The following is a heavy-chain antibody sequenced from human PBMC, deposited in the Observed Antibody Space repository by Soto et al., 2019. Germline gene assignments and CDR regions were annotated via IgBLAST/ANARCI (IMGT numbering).Heavy chain of an antibody. Sequence: SETLSLTCTVSGGSISSGDYYWSWIRQPPGKGLEWIGYIYYSGSTYYNPSLKSRVTISVDTSKNQFSLKLSSVTAADTAVYYCAREKGSSITPHNWFDPWGQGTLVTVSS. D-gene: IGHD6-6*01. CDR1: GGSISSGDYY. V-gene: IGHV4-30-4*01. CDR3: AREKGSSITPHNWFDP. J-gene: IGHJ5*02. CDR2: IYYSGST.